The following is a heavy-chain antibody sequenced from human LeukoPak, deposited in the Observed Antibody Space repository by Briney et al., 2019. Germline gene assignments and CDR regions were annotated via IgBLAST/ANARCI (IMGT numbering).Heavy chain of an antibody. V-gene: IGHV3-30*03. J-gene: IGHJ4*02. CDR1: GFTFSSYG. D-gene: IGHD2-8*01. CDR3: ALRAPFDY. Sequence: PGGSLRLSCAASGFTFSSYGMHWVRQAPGKGLEWVAVISYDGSNKYYADSVKGRFTISRDNSKNTLYPQMNSLRAEDTAVYYCALRAPFDYWGQGTLVTVSS. CDR2: ISYDGSNK.